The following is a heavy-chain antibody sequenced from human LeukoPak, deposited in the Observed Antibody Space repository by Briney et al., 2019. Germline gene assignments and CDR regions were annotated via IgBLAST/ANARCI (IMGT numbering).Heavy chain of an antibody. CDR3: ARDWVTSWGQMDV. D-gene: IGHD2-2*01. J-gene: IGHJ6*04. V-gene: IGHV4-59*01. CDR2: IYYSGST. CDR1: GGSISGYY. Sequence: AETLSLTCTVSGGSISGYYWSWIRQPPGKGLEWIGYIYYSGSTNYNPSLKSRVTISVDTSKNQFSLKLSSVTAADTAVYYCARDWVTSWGQMDVWGKGTTVTVSS.